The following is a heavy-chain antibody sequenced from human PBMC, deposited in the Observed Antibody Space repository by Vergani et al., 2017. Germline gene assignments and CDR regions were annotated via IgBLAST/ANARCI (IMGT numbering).Heavy chain of an antibody. V-gene: IGHV3-33*01. D-gene: IGHD1-14*01. CDR1: GFTFNQYG. J-gene: IGHJ5*02. Sequence: QVQLVESGGGVVQPGRSLRLSCAASGFTFNQYGMHWVRQAPGKGLECVAVTWYDGNNKQYADSVKGRFTISRDNSKSTMYLQMNSLRDEDTGVYYCARDLRVLYNRFDPWGQGTLVTVSS. CDR3: ARDLRVLYNRFDP. CDR2: TWYDGNNK.